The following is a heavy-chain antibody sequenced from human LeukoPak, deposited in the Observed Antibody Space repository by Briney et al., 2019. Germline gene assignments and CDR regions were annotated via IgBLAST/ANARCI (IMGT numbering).Heavy chain of an antibody. Sequence: GGSLRLSCAASGFTFSDYYMSWIRQAPGKGLEWVGRIASKTDGGTTDYAAPVKGRFTISRGDSKNTLFLQMNSLKTEDTAVYYCTTGIRGDCGQGTLVTVSS. CDR2: IASKTDGGTT. V-gene: IGHV3-15*04. CDR3: TTGIRGD. CDR1: GFTFSDYY. J-gene: IGHJ4*02.